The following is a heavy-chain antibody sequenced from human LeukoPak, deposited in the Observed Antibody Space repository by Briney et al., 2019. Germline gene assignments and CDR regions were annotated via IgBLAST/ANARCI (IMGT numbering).Heavy chain of an antibody. CDR1: GYSFTSYW. CDR2: IYPGDSDT. J-gene: IGHJ6*03. Sequence: GESLKISCKGSGYSFTSYWIGWVRQMPRKGLEWRGIIYPGDSDTRYSPSFQGQVTISADKSISTAYLQWSSLKASDTAMYYCARRGSSRDYYYYYYMDVWGKGTTVTVSS. V-gene: IGHV5-51*01. D-gene: IGHD6-6*01. CDR3: ARRGSSRDYYYYYYMDV.